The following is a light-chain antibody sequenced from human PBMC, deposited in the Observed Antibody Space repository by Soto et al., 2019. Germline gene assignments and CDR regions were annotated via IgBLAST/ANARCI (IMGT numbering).Light chain of an antibody. CDR1: QNVYNN. Sequence: EIVMTQSPATLSVSPGEGATLSCTASQNVYNNLAWYQQRPRQPPRLLIYDASTRATGISARFSGSGYGTEFTLTISSLQSEDFAVDLCKHCRYWPLTFGGVTKVDSK. CDR3: KHCRYWPLT. J-gene: IGKJ4*01. CDR2: DAS. V-gene: IGKV3-15*01.